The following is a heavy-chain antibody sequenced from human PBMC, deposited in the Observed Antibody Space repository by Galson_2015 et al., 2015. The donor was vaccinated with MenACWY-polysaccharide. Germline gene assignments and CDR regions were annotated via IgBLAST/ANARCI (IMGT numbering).Heavy chain of an antibody. CDR2: VYNSDIT. V-gene: IGHV4-59*01. J-gene: IGHJ3*02. D-gene: IGHD2-15*01. Sequence: SETLSLTCHVSGGSISWSYWNWIRQPPGKGLEWLCYVYNSDITNYSPSLKSRVTISVDTSKNQFSLRLTSVTAADTAVYYCATDPQIFDGTPYDVFDIRGHGTMVTGSA. CDR3: ATDPQIFDGTPYDVFDI. CDR1: GGSISWSY.